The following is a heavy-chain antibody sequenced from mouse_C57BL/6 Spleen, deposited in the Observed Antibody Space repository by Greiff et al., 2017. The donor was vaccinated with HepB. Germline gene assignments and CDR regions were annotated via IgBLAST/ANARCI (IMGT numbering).Heavy chain of an antibody. J-gene: IGHJ2*01. Sequence: VQLQQSGPELVKPGASVKISCKASGYTFTDYYMNWVKQSHGKSLEWIGDINPNNGGTSYNQKFKGKATLTVDKSSSTAYMELRSLTSEDSAVYYCARTSLTTVVPDYWGQGTTLTVSS. CDR3: ARTSLTTVVPDY. V-gene: IGHV1-26*01. CDR1: GYTFTDYY. CDR2: INPNNGGT. D-gene: IGHD1-1*01.